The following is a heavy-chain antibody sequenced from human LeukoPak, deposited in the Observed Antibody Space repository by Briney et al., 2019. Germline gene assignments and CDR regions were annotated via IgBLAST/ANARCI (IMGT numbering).Heavy chain of an antibody. Sequence: SETLSLTCTVSGGSISSYYWSWIRQPAGKGLEWIGRIYTSGSTNYNPSLKSRVTISVDTSKNQFSLKLSSVSAADTAVYYCARVYYSRSYDYWYFDLWGRGTLVTVSS. CDR1: GGSISSYY. J-gene: IGHJ2*01. CDR2: IYTSGST. D-gene: IGHD6-13*01. V-gene: IGHV4-4*07. CDR3: ARVYYSRSYDYWYFDL.